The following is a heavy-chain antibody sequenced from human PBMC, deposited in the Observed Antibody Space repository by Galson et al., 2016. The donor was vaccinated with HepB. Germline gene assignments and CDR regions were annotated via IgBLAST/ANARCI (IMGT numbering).Heavy chain of an antibody. J-gene: IGHJ4*02. CDR1: GYSFTSYY. CDR2: ISPKRGDT. V-gene: IGHV1-2*02. Sequence: SVKVSCKASGYSFTSYYMHWIRQAPGQGLEWMGWISPKRGDTKYVQKFQGRVTMTTDTSISTAYMEVRRLRSDDTAVYYCARGHRYSYVESWGQGTLVTVSS. D-gene: IGHD5-18*01. CDR3: ARGHRYSYVES.